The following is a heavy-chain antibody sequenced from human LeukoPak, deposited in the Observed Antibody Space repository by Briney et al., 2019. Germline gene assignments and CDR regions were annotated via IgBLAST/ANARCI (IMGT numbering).Heavy chain of an antibody. V-gene: IGHV4-34*01. D-gene: IGHD3-22*01. CDR2: MNPSGST. CDR1: GGSFSGYY. CDR3: ARGRQDVTMIVVVMTAVSYYLDV. J-gene: IGHJ6*03. Sequence: SETLSPTCAVYGGSFSGYYWTWIRQTPGKGLEWIGEMNPSGSTNYNPSLKSRVTISVDTSKNQSSLKLSSVTAADTAVYYCARGRQDVTMIVVVMTAVSYYLDVWGKGTTVTVS.